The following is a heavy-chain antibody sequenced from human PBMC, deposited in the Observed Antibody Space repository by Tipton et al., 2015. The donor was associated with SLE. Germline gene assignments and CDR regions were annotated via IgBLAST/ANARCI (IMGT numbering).Heavy chain of an antibody. J-gene: IGHJ4*02. CDR3: ARSIVVVPAAPFDY. CDR1: GGSISSYY. CDR2: IYYSGST. V-gene: IGHV4-59*01. Sequence: TLSLTCTVSGGSISSYYWSWIRQPPGKGLEWIGYIYYSGSTNYNPSLKSRVTISVDTSKNQFSLKLSSVTAADTAVYYCARSIVVVPAAPFDYWGQGTLVTVSS. D-gene: IGHD2-2*01.